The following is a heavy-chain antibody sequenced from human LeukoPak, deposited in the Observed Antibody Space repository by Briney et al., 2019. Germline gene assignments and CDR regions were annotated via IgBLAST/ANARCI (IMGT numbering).Heavy chain of an antibody. CDR3: ARAVSVSSYYFDC. V-gene: IGHV3-11*05. CDR2: ISSSSSYT. CDR1: RFIFSDYY. J-gene: IGHJ4*02. Sequence: KPGGSLRLSCAASRFIFSDYYMSWIRQAPGKGLEWISYISSSSSYTNYVDSVKGRFTISRDNAKNSLYLQMNSLRAEDTAVYYCARAVSVSSYYFDCWGQGTLVTVSS. D-gene: IGHD5/OR15-5a*01.